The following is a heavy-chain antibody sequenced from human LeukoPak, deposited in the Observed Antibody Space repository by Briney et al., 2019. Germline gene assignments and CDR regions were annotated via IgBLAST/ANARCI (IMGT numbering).Heavy chain of an antibody. Sequence: PSQTLSLTCTVSGGSISSGGYYWSWIRQHPGKGLEWIGYIYYSGSTYYNPSLKSRVTISVDTSKNQFSLKLSSVTAADTAVYYCARIRGDDYSYYYYGMDVWGQGTTVTVSS. CDR1: GGSISSGGYY. CDR3: ARIRGDDYSYYYYGMDV. V-gene: IGHV4-31*03. CDR2: IYYSGST. J-gene: IGHJ6*02. D-gene: IGHD4-11*01.